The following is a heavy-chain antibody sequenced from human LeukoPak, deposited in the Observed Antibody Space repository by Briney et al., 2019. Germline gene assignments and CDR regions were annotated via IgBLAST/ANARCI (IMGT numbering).Heavy chain of an antibody. CDR2: ISSSSSRI. CDR3: ARDRDNYMDV. Sequence: GGSLRLSCAASGFTFSSYSMNWVRRAPGKGLEWVSYISSSSSRIYYADSVKGRFTISRDTSKNTLYLQMDSLRVEDTAVYFCARDRDNYMDVWGKGTTVTISS. J-gene: IGHJ6*03. CDR1: GFTFSSYS. V-gene: IGHV3-48*01.